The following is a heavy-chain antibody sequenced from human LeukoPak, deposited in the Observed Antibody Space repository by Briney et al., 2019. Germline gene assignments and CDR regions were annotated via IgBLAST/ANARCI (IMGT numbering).Heavy chain of an antibody. D-gene: IGHD3-3*01. CDR2: ISSSTTYI. CDR3: ASTIFGVVISAFGI. Sequence: PGGSLRLSCAASGFTFSSYTVNWVRQAPGKGLEWVSSISSSTTYIYYADSLKGRFTISRDNAKNSLYLQMNSLRAEDTAVYYCASTIFGVVISAFGIWGQGTMVTVSS. V-gene: IGHV3-21*01. CDR1: GFTFSSYT. J-gene: IGHJ3*02.